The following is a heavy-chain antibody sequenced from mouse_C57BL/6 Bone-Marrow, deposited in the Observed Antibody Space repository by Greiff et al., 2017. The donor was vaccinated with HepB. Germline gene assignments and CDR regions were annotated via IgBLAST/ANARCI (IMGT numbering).Heavy chain of an antibody. CDR3: AREEMERAFAY. J-gene: IGHJ3*01. Sequence: ESGPGLVKPSQSLSLTCSVTGYSITSGYYWNWIRQFPGNKLEWMGYISYDGSNNYNPSLKNRISITRDTSKNQFFLKLNSVTTEDTATYYCAREEMERAFAYGGQGTLVTVSA. D-gene: IGHD2-3*01. CDR2: ISYDGSN. CDR1: GYSITSGYY. V-gene: IGHV3-6*01.